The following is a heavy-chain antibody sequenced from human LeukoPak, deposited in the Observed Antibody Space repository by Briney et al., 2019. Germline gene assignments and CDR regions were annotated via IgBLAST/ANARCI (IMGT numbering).Heavy chain of an antibody. D-gene: IGHD3-10*01. Sequence: ASVKVSCKASGYTFTSYYMHWVGQAPGQGREGMGIINPSGGSTSYAQKFQGRVTMTRDTSTSTVYMELSSLRSEDTAVYYCARDIGTTMVRGVITGIDYWGQGTLATVSS. CDR1: GYTFTSYY. CDR3: ARDIGTTMVRGVITGIDY. J-gene: IGHJ4*02. CDR2: INPSGGST. V-gene: IGHV1-46*01.